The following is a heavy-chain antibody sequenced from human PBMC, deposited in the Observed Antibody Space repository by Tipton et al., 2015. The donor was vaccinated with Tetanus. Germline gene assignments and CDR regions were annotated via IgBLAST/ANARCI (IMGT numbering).Heavy chain of an antibody. CDR3: ARQSGELRYDSSDYYFDS. CDR1: GYSFTSYW. Sequence: QLVQSGAEVKKPGESLKISCKGSGYSFTSYWIGWVRQMPGKGLEWMGIIYPGDSDTRYSPSFQGQVTISADRSISTAYLQWSSLKASGTAMYYCARQSGELRYDSSDYYFDSWGQGTLVTVSS. CDR2: IYPGDSDT. J-gene: IGHJ4*02. V-gene: IGHV5-51*01. D-gene: IGHD3-22*01.